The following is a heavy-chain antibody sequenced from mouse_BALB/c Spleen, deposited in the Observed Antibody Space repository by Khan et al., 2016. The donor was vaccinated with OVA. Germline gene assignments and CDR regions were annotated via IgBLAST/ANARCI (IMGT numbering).Heavy chain of an antibody. V-gene: IGHV1S81*02. J-gene: IGHJ2*01. CDR1: GYTLTSYG. CDR2: INPSNGRT. CDR3: ARRLMNFDY. Sequence: QVQLQQSGAELVNPGASVNLSCKASGYTLTSYGMHWVKQRPGQGLEWIGEINPSNGRTNYNEKFNSKATLTDDKSSSTTYMQISSQTSEESAASDVARRLMNFDYWGQGTTLTVSS.